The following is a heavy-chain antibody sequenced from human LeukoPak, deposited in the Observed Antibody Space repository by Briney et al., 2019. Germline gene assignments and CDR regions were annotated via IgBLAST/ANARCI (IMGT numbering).Heavy chain of an antibody. V-gene: IGHV1-2*02. CDR2: IHPNSGDI. CDR1: GYIFTGYS. Sequence: ASVKVSCKTSGYIFTGYSIHWVRQAPGLGLDWVGWIHPNSGDIRYAQKFQGRVTLTWDTSISTAYMELGRLISDDTAIYYCARTRQGDSWGQGTLVTVSS. CDR3: ARTRQGDS. J-gene: IGHJ4*02.